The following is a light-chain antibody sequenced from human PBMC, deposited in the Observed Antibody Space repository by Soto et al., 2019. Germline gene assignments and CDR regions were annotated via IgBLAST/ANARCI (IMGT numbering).Light chain of an antibody. CDR2: DVS. V-gene: IGKV3D-15*01. J-gene: IGKJ4*01. CDR1: QSVSSN. CDR3: QQYNNWPLT. Sequence: EKVMTQSPATLSVSPGGRATLSCWASQSVSSNLAWYQQKPGQAPRLLIYDVSTRATGIPTRFSGSGSGTEFTLTISSLQSEDFAAYYCQQYNNWPLTFGGGTKVDI.